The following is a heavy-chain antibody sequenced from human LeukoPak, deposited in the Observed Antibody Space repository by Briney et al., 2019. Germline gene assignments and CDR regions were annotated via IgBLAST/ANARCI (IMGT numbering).Heavy chain of an antibody. Sequence: GGSLRLSCAASRFSFSNHSMNWVRQAPGKGLEWVSYISNSGSAKYYAASVKGRFTISRDNGKNSLYLQMNSLRAEDTAVYYCAKDIAYDFWSGPNYYFDYWGQGTLVTVSS. D-gene: IGHD3-3*01. CDR3: AKDIAYDFWSGPNYYFDY. J-gene: IGHJ4*02. V-gene: IGHV3-48*01. CDR1: RFSFSNHS. CDR2: ISNSGSAK.